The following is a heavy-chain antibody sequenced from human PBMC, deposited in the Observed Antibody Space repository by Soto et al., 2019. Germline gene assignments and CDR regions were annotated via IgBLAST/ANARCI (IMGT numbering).Heavy chain of an antibody. CDR2: IYYSGST. D-gene: IGHD2-2*01. Sequence: SETLSLTCTVSGGSISSYYWSWIRQPPGKGLEWIGYIYYSGSTNSNPSLKSRVTISVDTSKNQFSLKLSSVTAADTAVYYCARDVNHQLLHKTQKWFDPWGQGTLVTVSS. J-gene: IGHJ5*02. CDR3: ARDVNHQLLHKTQKWFDP. CDR1: GGSISSYY. V-gene: IGHV4-59*01.